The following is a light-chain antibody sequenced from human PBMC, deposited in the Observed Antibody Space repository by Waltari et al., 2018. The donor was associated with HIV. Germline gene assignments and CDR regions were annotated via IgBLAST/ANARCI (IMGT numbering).Light chain of an antibody. V-gene: IGLV3-25*03. J-gene: IGLJ1*01. CDR3: QSADSSGSNFV. Sequence: SYELTQPPSVSVSPGQTARITCSGDPLAKQYAYWYQQKPGQAPVSVIYKDSERPSRIPERFSGSSSGTTLTLTISGVQAEDEADYYCQSADSSGSNFVFGTGTKVTVL. CDR1: PLAKQY. CDR2: KDS.